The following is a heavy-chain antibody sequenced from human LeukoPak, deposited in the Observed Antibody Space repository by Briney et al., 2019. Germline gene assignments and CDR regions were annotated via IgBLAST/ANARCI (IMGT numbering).Heavy chain of an antibody. CDR3: ARDYSGSDY. V-gene: IGHV4-34*01. Sequence: KPSETLSLTCAVYGGSFSGYYWSWIRQPPGKGLEWIGEINHSGSTNYNPSLKSRVTISVDTSKNQFSLKLSSVTAADTAVYYCARDYSGSDYWGQGTLVTVSS. D-gene: IGHD1-26*01. J-gene: IGHJ4*02. CDR2: INHSGST. CDR1: GGSFSGYY.